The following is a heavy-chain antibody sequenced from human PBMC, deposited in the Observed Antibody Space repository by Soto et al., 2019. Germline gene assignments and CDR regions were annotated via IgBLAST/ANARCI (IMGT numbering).Heavy chain of an antibody. CDR2: ISSSSSYI. Sequence: GGSLRLSCAASGFTFSSYSMNWVRQAPGKGLEWVSSISSSSSYIYYADSVKGRFTISRDNAKNSLYLQMNSLRAEDTAVYYCARVGRGCTNGVCYFFSHGSDPYYGMDVWGQGTTVTVS. CDR1: GFTFSSYS. D-gene: IGHD2-8*01. V-gene: IGHV3-21*01. CDR3: ARVGRGCTNGVCYFFSHGSDPYYGMDV. J-gene: IGHJ6*01.